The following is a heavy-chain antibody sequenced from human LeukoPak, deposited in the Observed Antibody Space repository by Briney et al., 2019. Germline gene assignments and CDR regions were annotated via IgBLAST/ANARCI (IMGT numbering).Heavy chain of an antibody. D-gene: IGHD3-10*01. CDR3: ARGDGVWFGELLPFDY. Sequence: GGSLRLSCKGSGYSFTSYWIGWVRQMPGKGLEWMGIIYPGDSDTRYSPSFQGQVTISADKSISTAYLQWSSLKASDTAMYYCARGDGVWFGELLPFDYWGQGTLVTVSS. V-gene: IGHV5-51*01. CDR1: GYSFTSYW. CDR2: IYPGDSDT. J-gene: IGHJ4*02.